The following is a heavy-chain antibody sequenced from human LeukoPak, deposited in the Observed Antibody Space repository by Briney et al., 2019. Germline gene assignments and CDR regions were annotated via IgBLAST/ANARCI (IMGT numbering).Heavy chain of an antibody. D-gene: IGHD6-13*01. CDR2: IIPMLGMA. V-gene: IGHV1-69*04. CDR3: AREEWQQQLPRDYYYYGMDV. CDR1: GGTFSSYA. J-gene: IGHJ6*02. Sequence: SVKASCKASGGTFSSYAISWVRQAPGQGLEWMGRIIPMLGMANYAQKFQGRVTITADKSTSTAYMELSSLRSEDTAVYYCAREEWQQQLPRDYYYYGMDVWGQGTTVTVSS.